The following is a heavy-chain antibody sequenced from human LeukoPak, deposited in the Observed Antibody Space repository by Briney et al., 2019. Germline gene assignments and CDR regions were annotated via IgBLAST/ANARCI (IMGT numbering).Heavy chain of an antibody. CDR2: IRYDGSNK. J-gene: IGHJ6*04. CDR1: GFTFSSYG. Sequence: PGGSLRLSCAASGFTFSSYGMHRVRQAPGKGLEWVAFIRYDGSNKYYADSVKGRFTISRDNSKNTLYLQMNSLTAVDTAVYYSARAKVHTSGRRGLGDVWGKGTTVTVSS. V-gene: IGHV3-30*02. CDR3: ARAKVHTSGRRGLGDV. D-gene: IGHD3-10*01.